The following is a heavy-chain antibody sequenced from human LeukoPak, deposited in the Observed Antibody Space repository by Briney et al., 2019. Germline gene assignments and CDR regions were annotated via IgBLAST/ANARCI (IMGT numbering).Heavy chain of an antibody. CDR2: IYHSGST. Sequence: SGTLSLTCAVSGGSISSSNWWSWVRQPPGKGLEWIGEIYHSGSTNYNPSLKSRVTISVDKSKNQFSLKLSSVTAADTAVYYCAKYGSGSYSSPGFDPWGQGTLVTVSS. CDR3: AKYGSGSYSSPGFDP. J-gene: IGHJ5*02. CDR1: GGSISSSNW. D-gene: IGHD3-10*01. V-gene: IGHV4-4*02.